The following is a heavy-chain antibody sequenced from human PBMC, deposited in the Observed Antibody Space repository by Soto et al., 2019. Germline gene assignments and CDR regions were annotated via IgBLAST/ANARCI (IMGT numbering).Heavy chain of an antibody. D-gene: IGHD6-13*01. CDR1: GGTFSSYA. CDR2: IIPIFGTA. V-gene: IGHV1-69*12. Sequence: QVQLVQSGAEVKKPGSSVKVSCKASGGTFSSYAISWVRQAPGQGLEWMGGIIPIFGTANYAQKFRGRVTITADESTSTAYMELSSLRSEDTAVYYCARGLIAAAGPNYYYGMDVWGQGTTVTVSS. CDR3: ARGLIAAAGPNYYYGMDV. J-gene: IGHJ6*02.